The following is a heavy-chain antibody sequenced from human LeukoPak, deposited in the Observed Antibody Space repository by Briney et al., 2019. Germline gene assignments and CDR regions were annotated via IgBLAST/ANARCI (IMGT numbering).Heavy chain of an antibody. D-gene: IGHD6-19*01. CDR2: ISPYNGKT. J-gene: IGHJ6*02. CDR1: GYSFTSYG. V-gene: IGHV1-18*01. CDR3: ARDRVPMDSTGVYFYYYGMDV. Sequence: GASVKVSCKASGYSFTSYGINWVRQAPGQGLEWMGWISPYNGKTKDTQELQGRVTMTTDTSTNTAYMEVRSLRSDDTAVYYCARDRVPMDSTGVYFYYYGMDVWGQGTTVTVSS.